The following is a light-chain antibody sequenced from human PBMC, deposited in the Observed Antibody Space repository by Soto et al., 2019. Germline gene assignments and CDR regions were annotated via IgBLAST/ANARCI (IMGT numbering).Light chain of an antibody. J-gene: IGKJ2*02. V-gene: IGKV1-5*03. Sequence: DIQMTQSPSTLSASVGDRVTITCRASQSISSWLAWYQQKPGKAPKLLIYKASVLESGVPSRFSGSGSGTEFTLTISSLQPDDFATYYCQQYNSYPWTFGQGTKLEIK. CDR2: KAS. CDR1: QSISSW. CDR3: QQYNSYPWT.